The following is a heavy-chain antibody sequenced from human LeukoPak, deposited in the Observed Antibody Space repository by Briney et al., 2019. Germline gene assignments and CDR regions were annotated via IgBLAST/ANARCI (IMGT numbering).Heavy chain of an antibody. J-gene: IGHJ4*02. D-gene: IGHD5-18*01. Sequence: GGSLRLSCAVSGFTFSDHYMDWVRQAPGKGLEWVGRIRNKANRYTTEYGASVKGRFTISRDDSKNSLYLQMNSLKTEDTAVYFCARGERYNHGTLFDCWGQGTLVTVSS. CDR2: IRNKANRYTT. V-gene: IGHV3-72*01. CDR3: ARGERYNHGTLFDC. CDR1: GFTFSDHY.